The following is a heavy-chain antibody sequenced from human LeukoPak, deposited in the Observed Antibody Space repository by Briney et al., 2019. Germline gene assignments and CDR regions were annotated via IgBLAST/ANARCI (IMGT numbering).Heavy chain of an antibody. D-gene: IGHD6-6*01. Sequence: PGGSLRLSCEASGFTFSSYWMSWVRQAPGKGLEWVANIKQDGSEKQYVDSVKGRFTISRDNAKNSLYLQMNSLRAEDTAVYYCARDPLSSDSDPWGQGTLVTVSS. J-gene: IGHJ5*02. V-gene: IGHV3-7*01. CDR3: ARDPLSSDSDP. CDR1: GFTFSSYW. CDR2: IKQDGSEK.